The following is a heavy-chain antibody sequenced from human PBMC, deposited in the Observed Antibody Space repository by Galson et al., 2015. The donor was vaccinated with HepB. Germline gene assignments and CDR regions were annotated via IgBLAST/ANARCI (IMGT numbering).Heavy chain of an antibody. Sequence: SVKVSCKVSGYSLTELSVHWVRQAPGQGLKWMGGFDPEDGETVYSQKFQGRLTMTEDSSTATACLELSSLRSEDTATYYCTVVGGFGSPLYWGQGTLVTVSS. V-gene: IGHV1-24*01. J-gene: IGHJ4*02. CDR2: FDPEDGET. D-gene: IGHD3-16*01. CDR3: TVVGGFGSPLY. CDR1: GYSLTELS.